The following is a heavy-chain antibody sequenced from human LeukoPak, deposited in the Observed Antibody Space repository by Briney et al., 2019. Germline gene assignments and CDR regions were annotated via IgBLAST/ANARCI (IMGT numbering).Heavy chain of an antibody. J-gene: IGHJ6*02. CDR2: ISAYNGNT. Sequence: ASVKVSCKASGYTFTRYGISWVRQAPGQGLEWMGWISAYNGNTNYAQKLQGRVTMTTDTSTSTAYMELRSLRSDDTAVYYCARVDIVVVPAAKGPYYYYGMDVWGQGTTVTVSS. CDR3: ARVDIVVVPAAKGPYYYYGMDV. CDR1: GYTFTRYG. D-gene: IGHD2-2*03. V-gene: IGHV1-18*01.